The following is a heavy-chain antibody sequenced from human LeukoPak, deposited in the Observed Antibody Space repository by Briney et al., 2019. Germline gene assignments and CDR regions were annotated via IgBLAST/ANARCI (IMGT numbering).Heavy chain of an antibody. CDR3: AVNHRDGYSELGY. J-gene: IGHJ4*02. V-gene: IGHV3-21*01. D-gene: IGHD5-24*01. CDR1: GFTFSTYG. Sequence: GGSLRLSCVASGFTFSTYGMTWVRQAPGKGLEWVSSISSDSSYIHYADSLEGRFTISRDNANNSLCLQMNSLRAEDTAVYYCAVNHRDGYSELGYWGQGTLVTVSS. CDR2: ISSDSSYI.